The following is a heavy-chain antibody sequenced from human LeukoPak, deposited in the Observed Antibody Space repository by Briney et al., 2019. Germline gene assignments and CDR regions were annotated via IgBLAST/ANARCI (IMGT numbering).Heavy chain of an antibody. J-gene: IGHJ4*02. CDR2: IKQEGSYT. Sequence: GVSLRLSCAASGFTFSTHWMSWVRQAPGKGLEWVAYIKQEGSYTYYADSVKGRFIISRANTKNSLFLQMNSLRADDTAVYYCARVRCSSNSCFPDYWGQGTLVTVSS. V-gene: IGHV3-7*01. CDR3: ARVRCSSNSCFPDY. CDR1: GFTFSTHW. D-gene: IGHD2-2*01.